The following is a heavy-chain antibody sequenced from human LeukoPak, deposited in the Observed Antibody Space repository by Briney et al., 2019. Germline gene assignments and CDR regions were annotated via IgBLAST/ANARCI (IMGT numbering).Heavy chain of an antibody. V-gene: IGHV5-51*01. J-gene: IGHJ4*02. CDR2: IYPDESDS. CDR1: GYNFSNYW. CDR3: ARQRTVIPAAPSDY. D-gene: IGHD2-2*01. Sequence: GESLKISCQGSGYNFSNYWILWVCQMPGKGLEWLGIIYPDESDSRYSPSFRGQVTMSVDQSVTTAYLYWRSLKASDSAIYYCARQRTVIPAAPSDYWGQGTLVTVAS.